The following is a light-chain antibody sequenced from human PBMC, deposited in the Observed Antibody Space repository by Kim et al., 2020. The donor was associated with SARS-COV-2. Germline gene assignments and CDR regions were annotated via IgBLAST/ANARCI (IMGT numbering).Light chain of an antibody. J-gene: IGKJ2*03. CDR2: GVS. CDR3: QQTCSTQYS. Sequence: DIEMTQSPSSLSASVGDRVTITCRATQSVSINLNWYQQRPGKAPRLLIYGVSTLQSGVPSRFSGSGSGTGFTLTISSLQPEEFAIYYCQQTCSTQYSFGQGTKLEI. CDR1: QSVSIN. V-gene: IGKV1-39*01.